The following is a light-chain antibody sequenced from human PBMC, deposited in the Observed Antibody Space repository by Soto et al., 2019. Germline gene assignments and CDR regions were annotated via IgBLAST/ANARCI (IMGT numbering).Light chain of an antibody. Sequence: DIQMTQSPSAMSASVGDRFTITCRASQGINNYLAWFQQKPGTVPKRLIYAASSLQSGVPSRFSGSGSGTEFTLTISSLQPEDFATYYCLQHNTYPLTFGGGTKVDIK. V-gene: IGKV1-17*03. J-gene: IGKJ4*01. CDR1: QGINNY. CDR2: AAS. CDR3: LQHNTYPLT.